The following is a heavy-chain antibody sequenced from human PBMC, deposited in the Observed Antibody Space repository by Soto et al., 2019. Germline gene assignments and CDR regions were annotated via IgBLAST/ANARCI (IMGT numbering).Heavy chain of an antibody. V-gene: IGHV3-9*01. CDR2: INWNSVNI. CDR1: GFSLDNYV. D-gene: IGHD2-15*01. Sequence: EVQLVESGGGLVQPGTSLRLSCVASGFSLDNYVMHWVRQPPGKGLEWVAGINWNSVNIGYADAVRGRFTISRDNAKNSLYLQMNSLRAEDTALYYCARDFCYGGGCERYFNGMDVWGQGTTVTVSS. J-gene: IGHJ6*02. CDR3: ARDFCYGGGCERYFNGMDV.